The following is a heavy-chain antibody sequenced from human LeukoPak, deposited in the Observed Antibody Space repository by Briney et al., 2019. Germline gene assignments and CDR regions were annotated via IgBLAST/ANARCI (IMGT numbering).Heavy chain of an antibody. CDR2: ISWNSGSI. V-gene: IGHV3-9*01. CDR3: ARGPPSRMP. D-gene: IGHD2-15*01. Sequence: SLRLSCAASGFTFDDYAMHWVRQAPGKGLEWVSGISWNSGSIGYADSVKGRFTISRDNAKNSLYLQMNSLRAEDTAVYYCARGPPSRMPWGQGTLVTVSS. J-gene: IGHJ5*02. CDR1: GFTFDDYA.